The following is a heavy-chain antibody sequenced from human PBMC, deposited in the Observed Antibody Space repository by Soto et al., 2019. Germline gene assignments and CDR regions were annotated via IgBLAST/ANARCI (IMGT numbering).Heavy chain of an antibody. V-gene: IGHV1-46*03. J-gene: IGHJ3*02. CDR3: VRDWTGTTFRGDAFDI. Sequence: QVQLVQSGAEVKRPGASMRVSCKASGYTFTDYYIHWVRQAPGQGLEWMEIIKPSGGITTYGQKFQGRITMTRDTSTNTVYMELSSLRSDDTAVYYCVRDWTGTTFRGDAFDIWGQGTTVNVSS. CDR2: IKPSGGIT. D-gene: IGHD1-1*01. CDR1: GYTFTDYY.